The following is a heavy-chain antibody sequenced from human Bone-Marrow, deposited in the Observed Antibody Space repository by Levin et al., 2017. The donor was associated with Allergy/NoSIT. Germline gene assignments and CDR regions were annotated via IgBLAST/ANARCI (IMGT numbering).Heavy chain of an antibody. V-gene: IGHV1-46*01. CDR2: INPSDAST. J-gene: IGHJ6*02. D-gene: IGHD3-3*01. CDR1: GYSXXTYY. CDR3: ARDHYYDFWNGFSYYYYYGMDV. Sequence: ASVKVSCKASGYSXXTYYXXXGRQGTGKGLEWLGIINPSDASTSYAQKFQGRLTMTSDTSTSTVYMEVSSLRSEDTALYYCARDHYYDFWNGFSYYYYYGMDVWGQGTTVTVSS.